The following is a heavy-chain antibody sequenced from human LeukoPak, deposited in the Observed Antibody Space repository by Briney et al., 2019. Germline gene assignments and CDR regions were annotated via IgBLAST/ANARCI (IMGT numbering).Heavy chain of an antibody. Sequence: SETLSLTCAVYGGSFSGYYWSWIRQPPGKGLEWIGEINHSGSTNYNPSLKSRVTISVDTSKNQFSLKLSSVTAADTAVYYCATGSYSSSASDYWGQGTLVTVSS. CDR2: INHSGST. V-gene: IGHV4-34*01. J-gene: IGHJ4*02. CDR1: GGSFSGYY. CDR3: ATGSYSSSASDY. D-gene: IGHD6-13*01.